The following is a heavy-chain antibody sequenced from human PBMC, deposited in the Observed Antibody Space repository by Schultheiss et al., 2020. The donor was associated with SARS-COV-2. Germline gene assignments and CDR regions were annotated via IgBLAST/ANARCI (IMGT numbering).Heavy chain of an antibody. D-gene: IGHD5-24*01. V-gene: IGHV4-59*12. J-gene: IGHJ3*02. Sequence: SQTLSLTCTVSGGSISSYYWSWIRQPPGKGLEWIGYIYYSGSTYYNPSLKSRVTISVDTSKNQFSLKLSSVTAADTAVYYCARARGRWLAHDAFDIWGQGTMVTVSS. CDR3: ARARGRWLAHDAFDI. CDR1: GGSISSYY. CDR2: IYYSGST.